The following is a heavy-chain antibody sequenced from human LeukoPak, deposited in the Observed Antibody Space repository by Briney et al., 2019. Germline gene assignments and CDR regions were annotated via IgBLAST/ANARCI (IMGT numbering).Heavy chain of an antibody. CDR1: GFTFSSYA. V-gene: IGHV3-30-3*01. CDR3: ARDNDWAFHY. J-gene: IGHJ4*02. D-gene: IGHD3-9*01. Sequence: QAGRSLRLSCAASGFTFSSYAMHWVRQAPGKGLEWVAVISYDGSNKYYADSVKGRFTISRDNSKNTLYLQMNSLRAEDTAVYYCARDNDWAFHYWGQGTLVTVSS. CDR2: ISYDGSNK.